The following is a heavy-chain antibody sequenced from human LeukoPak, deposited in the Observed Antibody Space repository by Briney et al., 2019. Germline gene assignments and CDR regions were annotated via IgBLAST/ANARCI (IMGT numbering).Heavy chain of an antibody. CDR2: INCSGSNT. D-gene: IGHD6-13*01. CDR1: GFTFTSYV. J-gene: IGHJ4*02. CDR3: AKDRRVAYASSCNHLLDS. V-gene: IGHV3-23*01. Sequence: GGSLRISCAAYGFTFTSYVMTWVRQAPGKGLEWVSGINCSGSNTQYAGSVKGRFNRSRDQYKRQLYLQMNSRRDEDLAVYYCAKDRRVAYASSCNHLLDSWGQGTLCTVSS.